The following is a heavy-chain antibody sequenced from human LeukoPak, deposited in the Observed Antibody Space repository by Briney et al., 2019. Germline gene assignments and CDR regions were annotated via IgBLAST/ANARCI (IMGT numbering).Heavy chain of an antibody. V-gene: IGHV1-18*01. Sequence: GASVKVSCKASGYTFTSYGISWVRQAPGQGLEWMGWISAYNGNTNYAQKLQGRVTMTTDTSTSTAYMELRSLRSDDTAVYYCARGLTYYDSSGYNWFDPWGQGTLVTVSS. CDR1: GYTFTSYG. CDR2: ISAYNGNT. CDR3: ARGLTYYDSSGYNWFDP. J-gene: IGHJ5*02. D-gene: IGHD3-22*01.